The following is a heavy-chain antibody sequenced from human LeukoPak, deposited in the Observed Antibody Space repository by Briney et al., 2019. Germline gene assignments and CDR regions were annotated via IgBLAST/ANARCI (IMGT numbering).Heavy chain of an antibody. CDR3: ARDLYSSSSFAPLHY. J-gene: IGHJ4*02. V-gene: IGHV3-66*02. CDR1: GFTVSSNY. Sequence: GGSLRLSCAASGFTVSSNYMSWVRQAPGKGLEWVSVIYSGGSTYYADSVKGRFTISRDNSKNTLYLQMNSLRAEDTAVYYCARDLYSSSSFAPLHYWGQGTLVAVSS. D-gene: IGHD6-6*01. CDR2: IYSGGST.